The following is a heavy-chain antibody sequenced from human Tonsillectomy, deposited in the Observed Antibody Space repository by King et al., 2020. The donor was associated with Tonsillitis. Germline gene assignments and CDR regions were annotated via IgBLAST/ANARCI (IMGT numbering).Heavy chain of an antibody. D-gene: IGHD3-22*01. CDR3: AKWRSGSYSNDY. CDR1: GFTFSSYG. V-gene: IGHV3-30*02. Sequence: VQLVESGGGVVQPGGSLRLSCAASGFTFSSYGMHWVRQAPGKGLEGVAFIRYDESNKYYADSVKGRFTISRDNSKNKLYLQMNSLRAADTAVYYCAKWRSGSYSNDYWGQGTLVTVSS. J-gene: IGHJ4*02. CDR2: IRYDESNK.